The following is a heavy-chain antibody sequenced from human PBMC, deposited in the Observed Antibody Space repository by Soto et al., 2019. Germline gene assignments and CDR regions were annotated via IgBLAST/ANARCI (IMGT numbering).Heavy chain of an antibody. CDR2: ISSSSSYI. Sequence: GGSLRLSCAASGFTFSSYSMNWVRQAPGKGLEWVSSISSSSSYIYYADSVKGRFTISRDNAKNSLYLQMNSLRAEDTAVYYCAPLSGYYDSSGYYLDAFDIWGQGTMVTVSS. V-gene: IGHV3-21*01. J-gene: IGHJ3*02. D-gene: IGHD3-22*01. CDR3: APLSGYYDSSGYYLDAFDI. CDR1: GFTFSSYS.